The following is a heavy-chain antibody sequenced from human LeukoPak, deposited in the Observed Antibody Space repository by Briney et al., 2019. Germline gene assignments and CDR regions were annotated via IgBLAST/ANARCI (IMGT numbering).Heavy chain of an antibody. D-gene: IGHD3-10*01. Sequence: PGGALRLSCAASGFTFSNHWMSWVRQAPGKGLEWVANIKQDGGEKYYVDSVKGRFTISRDNAKNSLYLQMNSLRAEDTAVYYCTRITMIRGVLDAGMDVWGQGTTVTVSS. CDR2: IKQDGGEK. CDR3: TRITMIRGVLDAGMDV. CDR1: GFTFSNHW. J-gene: IGHJ6*02. V-gene: IGHV3-7*02.